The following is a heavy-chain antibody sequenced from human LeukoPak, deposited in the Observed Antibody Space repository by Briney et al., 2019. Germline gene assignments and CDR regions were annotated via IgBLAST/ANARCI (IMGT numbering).Heavy chain of an antibody. D-gene: IGHD3-10*01. CDR1: GFTFGTFA. J-gene: IGHJ5*01. Sequence: GGSLRLSCAASGFTFGTFAMTWVRQAPGKGLEWVANIKQGGREEKYVGSVKGRFAISRDDAKSTLYLQMDSLSGDDTAVYYCARDNGGWFDSWGRGTLVTVSS. CDR2: IKQGGREE. CDR3: ARDNGGWFDS. V-gene: IGHV3-7*03.